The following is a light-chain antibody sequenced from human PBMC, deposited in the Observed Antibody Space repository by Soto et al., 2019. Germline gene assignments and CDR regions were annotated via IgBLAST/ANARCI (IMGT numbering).Light chain of an antibody. CDR1: QSVNNNF. Sequence: EIVLTQSPGTLSLSPGERATLSCRASQSVNNNFLAWYQQKPGQATRLLIYGASSRASGIPDKFSGSGSGTDFTLTISSLEPEDFAMYYCQQYGRTPRTFGQGTKVEIK. CDR3: QQYGRTPRT. V-gene: IGKV3-20*01. J-gene: IGKJ1*01. CDR2: GAS.